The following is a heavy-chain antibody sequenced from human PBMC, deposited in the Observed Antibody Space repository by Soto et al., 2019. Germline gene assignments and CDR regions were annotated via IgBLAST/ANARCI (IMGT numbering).Heavy chain of an antibody. CDR3: ARSQVSSTSLEFYYYYYYGMDV. V-gene: IGHV1-69*01. CDR2: IIPIPGTA. Sequence: QVQLVQSGAEVKKPGSSVKVSCKASGVTFGSYAISWVRQAPGQGLEWMGGIIPIPGTANYAQKFQGRVTIAADESTSTPCMELSSLRSEDTAVYYCARSQVSSTSLEFYYYYYYGMDVWGQGTTVTVSS. J-gene: IGHJ6*02. D-gene: IGHD2-2*01. CDR1: GVTFGSYA.